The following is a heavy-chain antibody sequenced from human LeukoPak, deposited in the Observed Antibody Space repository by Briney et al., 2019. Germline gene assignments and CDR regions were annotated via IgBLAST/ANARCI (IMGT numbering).Heavy chain of an antibody. CDR3: ARDMVVTGPWGFDP. V-gene: IGHV3-33*01. D-gene: IGHD2-21*02. Sequence: PGRSLRLSCAASGFTFSSYGMHWVRQAPGKGLEWVAVIWYDGSNKYYADSVKGRFTISRDNSKNTLYLQMTSLRAEDTAVYYCARDMVVTGPWGFDPWGQGTLVTVYS. CDR2: IWYDGSNK. J-gene: IGHJ5*02. CDR1: GFTFSSYG.